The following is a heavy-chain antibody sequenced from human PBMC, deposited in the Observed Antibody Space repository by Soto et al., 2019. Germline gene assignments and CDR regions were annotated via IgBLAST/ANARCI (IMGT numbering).Heavy chain of an antibody. V-gene: IGHV1-69*13. Sequence: ASVKVSCKASGGTFSSYAISWVRQAPGQGLEWMGGIIPIFGTANYAQKFQGRVTITADESTSTAYMELSSLRSEDTAVYYCARSYCTNGVCAYFDYWGQGTLVTVSS. J-gene: IGHJ4*02. D-gene: IGHD2-8*01. CDR3: ARSYCTNGVCAYFDY. CDR2: IIPIFGTA. CDR1: GGTFSSYA.